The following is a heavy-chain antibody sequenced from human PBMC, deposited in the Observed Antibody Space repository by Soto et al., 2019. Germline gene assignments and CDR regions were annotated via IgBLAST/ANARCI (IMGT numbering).Heavy chain of an antibody. CDR1: GFTFGDYA. D-gene: IGHD2-15*01. CDR3: TRAFQYCSGGSCYVYFDY. J-gene: IGHJ4*02. CDR2: IRSKAYGGTT. V-gene: IGHV3-49*03. Sequence: GGSLRLSCTASGFTFGDYAMSWFRQAPGKGLEWVGFIRSKAYGGTTEYAASVKGRFTISRDDPKSIAYLQMNSLKTEDTAVYYCTRAFQYCSGGSCYVYFDYWGQGTLVTVSS.